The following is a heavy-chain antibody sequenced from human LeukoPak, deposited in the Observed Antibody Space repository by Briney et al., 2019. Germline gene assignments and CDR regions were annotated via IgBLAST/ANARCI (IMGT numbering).Heavy chain of an antibody. CDR2: INAGNGNT. V-gene: IGHV1-3*01. CDR3: ARATRVSYGMDV. D-gene: IGHD3-10*01. Sequence: ASVKVSCKASGYTFTSYAMHWVRQAPGQRLEWMGWINAGNGNTKYSQKFQGRVTITRDTSASTAYMELSSLRSEDTAVYYCARATRVSYGMDVWGQGTTVTVSS. CDR1: GYTFTSYA. J-gene: IGHJ6*02.